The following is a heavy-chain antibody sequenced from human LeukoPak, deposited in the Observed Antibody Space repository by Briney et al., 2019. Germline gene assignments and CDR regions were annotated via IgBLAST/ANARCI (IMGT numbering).Heavy chain of an antibody. D-gene: IGHD3-22*01. CDR3: TTGSYYDTTDY. CDR1: GLTFSNAW. J-gene: IGHJ4*02. Sequence: GGSLRLSCAASGLTFSNAWMSWVRQAPGKGLEWVGRIKSKGDGGTTDYAAPVEGRFTISRDDSKNTLYLQMNSLKTEDTAVYYCTTGSYYDTTDYWGQGTLVTVSS. CDR2: IKSKGDGGTT. V-gene: IGHV3-15*01.